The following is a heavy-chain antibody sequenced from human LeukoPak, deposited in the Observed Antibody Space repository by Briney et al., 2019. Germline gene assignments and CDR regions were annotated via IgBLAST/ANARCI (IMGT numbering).Heavy chain of an antibody. CDR2: INSGGGTI. D-gene: IGHD3-16*01. V-gene: IGHV3-48*03. CDR3: ARDQSPWGDRDPFDI. J-gene: IGHJ3*02. CDR1: GFTFISYE. Sequence: PGGSLRLSCAASGFTFISYEMNWVRQAPGKGLEWVSYINSGGGTIYYADSVKGRFTISRDNAKNSLYLQMNSLRAEDTAVYYCARDQSPWGDRDPFDIWGQGRMVTVSS.